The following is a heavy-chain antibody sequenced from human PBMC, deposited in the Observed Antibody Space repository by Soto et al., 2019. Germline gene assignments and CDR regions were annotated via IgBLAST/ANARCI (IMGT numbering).Heavy chain of an antibody. D-gene: IGHD3-10*01. J-gene: IGHJ4*02. Sequence: SETLSLTCTVSGGSISSYYWSWIRQPPGKGLEWIGYIYYSGSTNYNPSLKSRVTISVDASKNQFSLKLSSVTAADTAVYYCTRVAYYGSGSYGRFDYWGQGTLVTVSS. CDR3: TRVAYYGSGSYGRFDY. CDR1: GGSISSYY. CDR2: IYYSGST. V-gene: IGHV4-59*01.